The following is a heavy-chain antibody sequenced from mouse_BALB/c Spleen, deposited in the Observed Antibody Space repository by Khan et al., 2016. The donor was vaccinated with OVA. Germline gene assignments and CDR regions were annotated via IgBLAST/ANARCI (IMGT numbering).Heavy chain of an antibody. CDR2: ISTYTGEP. CDR1: GYTFTNYG. J-gene: IGHJ4*01. CDR3: TRPPHFSYVLVY. V-gene: IGHV9-3-1*01. Sequence: QIQLVQSGPELKKPGETVKISCKASGYTFTNYGMNWVKQAPGKALKWKGWISTYTGEPTYADDFKGRFAFSLETSASTAYLQINNLKNEDTATYFGTRPPHFSYVLVYWGQGTSVTVSS.